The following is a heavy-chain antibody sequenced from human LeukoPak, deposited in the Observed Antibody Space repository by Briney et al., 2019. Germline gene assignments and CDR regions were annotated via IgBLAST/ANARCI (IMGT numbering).Heavy chain of an antibody. J-gene: IGHJ4*02. V-gene: IGHV3-33*01. D-gene: IGHD3-10*01. CDR1: GFTFSSYG. CDR2: IWYDGTNK. CDR3: AGDPGPTLVRGVISYFDY. Sequence: GGSLRLSCAASGFTFSSYGMHWVRQAPGKGLEWVAVIWYDGTNKYYADSVKGRFTISRDKSKNTLDLQMNSLRVEDTAVYYCAGDPGPTLVRGVISYFDYWGQGTLVTVSS.